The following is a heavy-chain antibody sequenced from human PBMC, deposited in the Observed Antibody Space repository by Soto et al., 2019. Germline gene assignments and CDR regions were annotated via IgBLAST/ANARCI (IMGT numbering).Heavy chain of an antibody. J-gene: IGHJ4*02. CDR2: ISSSSSYI. D-gene: IGHD6-19*01. Sequence: PGGSLRLSCAASGFTFSSYSMNWVRQAPGGGLEWVSSISSSSSYIYYADSVKGRFTISRDTARNSLYLQMNSLRAEDTAVYYCARSYSSGWEFDYWGQGTQVTVSS. CDR3: ARSYSSGWEFDY. CDR1: GFTFSSYS. V-gene: IGHV3-21*01.